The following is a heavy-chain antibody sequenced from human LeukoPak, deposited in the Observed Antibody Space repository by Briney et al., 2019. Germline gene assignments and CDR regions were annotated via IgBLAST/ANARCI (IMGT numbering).Heavy chain of an antibody. CDR2: INSDGSSR. V-gene: IGHV3-74*01. CDR3: ARAYFDNSGYYIGY. J-gene: IGHJ4*02. CDR1: GFPFRSYW. D-gene: IGHD3-22*01. Sequence: GGSLRLSCAASGFPFRSYWMRWVRQPPGKGMVWVSSINSDGSSRSYADSVKGRFTISRDNAKNTLYLQMDSLRVEDTAVYYCARAYFDNSGYYIGYWGQGSLVTVSA.